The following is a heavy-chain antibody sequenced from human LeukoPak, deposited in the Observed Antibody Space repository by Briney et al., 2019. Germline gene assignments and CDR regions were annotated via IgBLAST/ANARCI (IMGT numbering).Heavy chain of an antibody. CDR1: GFSISSGNY. D-gene: IGHD5-18*01. CDR3: AMYLWKKNMWIQIWLEKGGDALDS. CDR2: ISHSRSI. V-gene: IGHV4-38-2*02. Sequence: WETLCLTCTASGFSISSGNYSGWVRQPPGKRQEWLGSISHSRSIYYDPSVKSRVTISVDKSKNQFSLQLSSVTAADTAVYYCAMYLWKKNMWIQIWLEKGGDALDSWGQGTMVTVSS. J-gene: IGHJ3*02.